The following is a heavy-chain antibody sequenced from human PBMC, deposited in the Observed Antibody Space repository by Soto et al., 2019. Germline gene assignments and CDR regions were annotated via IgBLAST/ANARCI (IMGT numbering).Heavy chain of an antibody. CDR1: GGTFSSYA. V-gene: IGHV1-69*13. D-gene: IGHD6-13*01. CDR2: IIPIFGTA. CDR3: ASPYSSSPWAAFDI. Sequence: SVKVSCKASGGTFSSYAISWVRQAPGQGLEWMGGIIPIFGTANYAQKFQGRVTITADESTSTAYMELSSLRSEDTAVYYCASPYSSSPWAAFDIWGQGTMVTVS. J-gene: IGHJ3*02.